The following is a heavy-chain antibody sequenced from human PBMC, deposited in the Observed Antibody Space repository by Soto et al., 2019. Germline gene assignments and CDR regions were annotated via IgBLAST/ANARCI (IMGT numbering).Heavy chain of an antibody. J-gene: IGHJ5*02. CDR3: ARHRVGNWFDP. Sequence: SETLSLTCIVSGGSISSSSYYWGWIRQPPGKGLEWIGRIYYSGSTYYNPSLKSRFTISVDTSKNQFSLKLSSVPAADTAVFYCARHRVGNWFDPGGQGTLVTVS. V-gene: IGHV4-39*01. CDR2: IYYSGST. CDR1: GGSISSSSYY.